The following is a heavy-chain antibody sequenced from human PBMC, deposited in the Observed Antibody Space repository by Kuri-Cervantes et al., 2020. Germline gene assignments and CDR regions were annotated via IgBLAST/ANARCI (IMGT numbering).Heavy chain of an antibody. CDR2: ISSSSSYI. D-gene: IGHD6-13*01. V-gene: IGHV3-21*01. Sequence: GGSLRLSCAASGFTFSSYSMNWVRQAPGKGLEWVSSISSSSSYIYYADSAKGRFTISRENAKNSLYLQMNSLRAGDTAVYYCARGGAAGTGYWFDPWGQGTLVTVSS. CDR3: ARGGAAGTGYWFDP. CDR1: GFTFSSYS. J-gene: IGHJ5*02.